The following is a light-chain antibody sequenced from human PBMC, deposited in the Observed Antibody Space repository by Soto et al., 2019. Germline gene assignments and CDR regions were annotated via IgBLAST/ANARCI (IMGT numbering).Light chain of an antibody. V-gene: IGKV3-20*01. CDR3: QQYGSSPNT. J-gene: IGKJ5*01. CDR1: QSVSCSY. Sequence: EIVLTQSPGTLSLSPGERATLSCRASQSVSCSYLAWYQQKPGQAPRLLIYGASSRATGIPDRFSGSGSGTDFTLNISRLEPEDVAVYYCQQYGSSPNTFGQGTRREIK. CDR2: GAS.